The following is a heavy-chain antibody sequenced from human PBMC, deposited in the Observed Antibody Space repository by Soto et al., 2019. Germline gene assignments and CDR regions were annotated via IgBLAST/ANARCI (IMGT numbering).Heavy chain of an antibody. J-gene: IGHJ3*02. D-gene: IGHD2-21*02. Sequence: GGSLRLSCAASGFTFSSYAMSWVRQAPGKGLEWVSSISGSGGSTYYADSVKGRFTISSDNSKNTLYLQMNSLRAEDTAVYYCAKAPRRNDSPGADIWGQGTMVTVS. CDR3: AKAPRRNDSPGADI. CDR1: GFTFSSYA. CDR2: ISGSGGST. V-gene: IGHV3-23*01.